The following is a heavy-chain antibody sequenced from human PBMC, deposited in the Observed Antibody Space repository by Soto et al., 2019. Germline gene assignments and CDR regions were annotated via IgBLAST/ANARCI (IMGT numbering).Heavy chain of an antibody. Sequence: QVQLVQSGAEVKKPGSSVKVSCKASGGTFSSYAISWVRQAPGQGLEWMGGIIPIFGTANYAQKFQGRVTITADKSTSTAYIELSSLRSEDTAVYYCASTDLAYCGGDCYSSIDYWGQGTLVTVSS. V-gene: IGHV1-69*06. CDR1: GGTFSSYA. J-gene: IGHJ4*02. CDR3: ASTDLAYCGGDCYSSIDY. D-gene: IGHD2-21*02. CDR2: IIPIFGTA.